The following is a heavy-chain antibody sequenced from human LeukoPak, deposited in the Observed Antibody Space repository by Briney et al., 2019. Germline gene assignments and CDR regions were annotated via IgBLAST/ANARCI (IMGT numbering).Heavy chain of an antibody. CDR3: ARHLSLRYIDI. V-gene: IGHV4-31*03. CDR1: GGSISSGGYY. J-gene: IGHJ3*02. Sequence: SETLSLTCTVSGGSISSGGYYWSWIRQHPGKGLEWIGYIYYSGNTYYNPSLKSRLIISVDTSKNQFSLKLNSVTAADTAVYYCARHLSLRYIDIWGQGTMVTVSS. CDR2: IYYSGNT. D-gene: IGHD1-1*01.